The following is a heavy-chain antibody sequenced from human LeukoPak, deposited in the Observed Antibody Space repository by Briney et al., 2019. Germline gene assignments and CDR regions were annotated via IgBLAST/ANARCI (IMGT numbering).Heavy chain of an antibody. J-gene: IGHJ4*02. CDR3: AREAQIITMVRGYFDY. CDR2: ISSSGSTI. Sequence: GGSLRLSCAASGFTFSDHYMSWIRQAPGKGLEWVSYISSSGSTIYYADSVKGRFTISRDNAKNSLYLQMNSLRAEDTAVYYCAREAQIITMVRGYFDYWGQGTLVTVSS. D-gene: IGHD3-10*01. V-gene: IGHV3-11*04. CDR1: GFTFSDHY.